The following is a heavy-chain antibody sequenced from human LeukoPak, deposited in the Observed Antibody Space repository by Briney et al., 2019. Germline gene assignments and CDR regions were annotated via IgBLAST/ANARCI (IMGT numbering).Heavy chain of an antibody. J-gene: IGHJ3*02. Sequence: VRSLRLSCAASGLTFSSYAMHGVRQAPGKGLEWVAVISYDGSNKYYADSVKGRFTISRDNSKNTLYLQMNSLRAEDTAVYYCAAHTSAGTWAFDIWGQGTMVTVSS. CDR3: AAHTSAGTWAFDI. CDR1: GLTFSSYA. D-gene: IGHD6-13*01. V-gene: IGHV3-30*03. CDR2: ISYDGSNK.